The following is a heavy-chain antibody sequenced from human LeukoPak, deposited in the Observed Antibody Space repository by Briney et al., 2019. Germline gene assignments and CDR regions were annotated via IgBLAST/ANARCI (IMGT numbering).Heavy chain of an antibody. Sequence: PGGSLRLSCAASGFTFSSYAMSWVRQAPGKGLEWVSTISSSGGAIYYAASVKGRFTISRDNSKNTLSLQMSSLRAEDTALYYCAKAGYYYYMDVWGKGTTVTVSS. J-gene: IGHJ6*03. D-gene: IGHD3-10*01. CDR2: ISSSGGAI. CDR1: GFTFSSYA. V-gene: IGHV3-23*01. CDR3: AKAGYYYYMDV.